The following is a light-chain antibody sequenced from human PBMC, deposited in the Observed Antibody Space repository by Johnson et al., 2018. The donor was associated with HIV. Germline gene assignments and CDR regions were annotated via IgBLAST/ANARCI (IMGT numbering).Light chain of an antibody. CDR2: DND. CDR3: GTWDSSLSAGYV. CDR1: SSTIGNNY. J-gene: IGLJ1*01. Sequence: QSVLTQPPSVSAAPGQKVTISCSGSSSTIGNNYVSWYQQFPGTAPKLLIYDNDKRPLGIPDRFSGSKSGTSATLDITGLQTGDEADYYCGTWDSSLSAGYVFGTGTKVTVL. V-gene: IGLV1-51*01.